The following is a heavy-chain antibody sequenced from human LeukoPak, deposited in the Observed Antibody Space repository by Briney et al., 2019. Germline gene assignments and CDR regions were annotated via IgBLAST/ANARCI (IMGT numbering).Heavy chain of an antibody. V-gene: IGHV5-51*01. CDR3: ARRGVRWSFYYFDD. CDR1: GYSFTSYW. J-gene: IGHJ4*02. D-gene: IGHD4-23*01. Sequence: GESLKISCKASGYSFTSYWIGWVRQLPGKGLEWMGIIYPGDSDTRDSPSFQGQVTLPADKSTRTAYLQWSSLKASDTAMYYCARRGVRWSFYYFDDWGQGTLVTVSS. CDR2: IYPGDSDT.